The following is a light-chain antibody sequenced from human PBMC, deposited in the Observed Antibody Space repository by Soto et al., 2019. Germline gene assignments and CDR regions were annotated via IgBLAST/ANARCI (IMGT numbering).Light chain of an antibody. J-gene: IGLJ3*02. V-gene: IGLV2-8*01. CDR3: SSYVGNNNLV. CDR1: FNDVGGYNY. Sequence: QSALTQPTSASGSPGQSVTIPCTGTFNDVGGYNYVSWYQQHPGKAPKVIIYEVYKRPSGVPDRFSGSKSGKTASLTVSGLQADDEADYYCSSYVGNNNLVFGGGTKLTVL. CDR2: EVY.